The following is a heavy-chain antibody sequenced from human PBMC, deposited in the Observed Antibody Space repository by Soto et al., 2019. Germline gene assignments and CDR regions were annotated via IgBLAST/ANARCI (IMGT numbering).Heavy chain of an antibody. CDR2: IYYSGST. CDR3: ARGPYYYGSGSYLQYYFDY. D-gene: IGHD3-10*01. J-gene: IGHJ4*02. Sequence: QVQLQESGPGLVKPSQTLSLTCTVSGGSISSGGYYWSWIRQHPGKGLEWIGYIYYSGSTYYNPSLKSRVTISVDTSKNQFSLKLSSVTAADTAVYYCARGPYYYGSGSYLQYYFDYWGQGTLVTVSS. CDR1: GGSISSGGYY. V-gene: IGHV4-31*03.